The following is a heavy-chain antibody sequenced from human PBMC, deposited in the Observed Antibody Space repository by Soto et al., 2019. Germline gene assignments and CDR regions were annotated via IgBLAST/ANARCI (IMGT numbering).Heavy chain of an antibody. CDR3: ARDRLRLGELSLIGYFDY. D-gene: IGHD3-16*02. V-gene: IGHV3-30*15. CDR2: ISYDGINE. Sequence: QVQLVESGGSVVQPGRSLRLSCAASGFTFTSYAMHWVRQAPGKGLEWVAVISYDGINEYYADSVTGRFTISRDNSKNKLFLQMSSLRVEDTAGYYCARDRLRLGELSLIGYFDYWGQGTLVTVSS. J-gene: IGHJ4*02. CDR1: GFTFTSYA.